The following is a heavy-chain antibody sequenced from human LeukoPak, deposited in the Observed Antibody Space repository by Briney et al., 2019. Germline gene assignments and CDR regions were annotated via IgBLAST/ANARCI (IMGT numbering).Heavy chain of an antibody. J-gene: IGHJ4*02. CDR1: GFTFSSYG. D-gene: IGHD4-11*01. V-gene: IGHV3-30*02. CDR3: ARNPTFYSNYPDY. CDR2: IRYDGSNK. Sequence: GGSLRLSCAASGFTFSSYGMHWVRQAPGKGLEWVAFIRYDGSNKYYADSVKGRFTISRDNSKNTLYLQMNSLRAEDTAVYYCARNPTFYSNYPDYWGQGTLVTVSS.